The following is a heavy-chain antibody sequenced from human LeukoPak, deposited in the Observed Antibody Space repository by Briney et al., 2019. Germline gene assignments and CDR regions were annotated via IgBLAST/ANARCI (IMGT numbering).Heavy chain of an antibody. CDR1: GFTFSSYA. V-gene: IGHV3-23*01. CDR3: ANGNRCTSPNCLGYYYFYMDV. J-gene: IGHJ6*03. CDR2: FSGSGGTT. D-gene: IGHD2-8*01. Sequence: PGGSLRLSCAASGFTFSSYAMNWVRQAPGRGLEWVSGFSGSGGTTYYAHSVKGRFTISRDNSKNTLYVQMNSLRAEDTAVYYCANGNRCTSPNCLGYYYFYMDVWGKGTTVTVSS.